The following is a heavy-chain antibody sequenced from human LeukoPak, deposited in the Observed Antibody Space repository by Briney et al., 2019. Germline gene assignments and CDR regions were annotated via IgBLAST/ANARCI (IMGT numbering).Heavy chain of an antibody. V-gene: IGHV2-5*02. D-gene: IGHD3-22*01. J-gene: IGHJ4*02. Sequence: SGPTLVNPTQTLTLTCTCSGFSLSTNGVGVGWIRQPPGKALEWLALIYWDDDKRYSPSLKSRLTITKDTSKNQVVLTMTNMDPVDTATYYCAHRGRDDSRGSYTSHFDYWGQGILVTVSS. CDR2: IYWDDDK. CDR3: AHRGRDDSRGSYTSHFDY. CDR1: GFSLSTNGVG.